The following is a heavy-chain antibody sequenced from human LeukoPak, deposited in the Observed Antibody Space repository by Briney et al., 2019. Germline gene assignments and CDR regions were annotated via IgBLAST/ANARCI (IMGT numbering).Heavy chain of an antibody. D-gene: IGHD3-16*01. CDR3: AKANYSVWGSYRGSLDY. CDR1: GYTFTAYH. V-gene: IGHV1-2*02. J-gene: IGHJ4*02. CDR2: INANSGGT. Sequence: GASVKVSCKASGYTFTAYHIHWVRQAPGQGLEWMGWINANSGGTNYAQSFQDRVTMTRDTSISTAYMELSRLTSDDTAVYYCAKANYSVWGSYRGSLDYWGQGTPVTVSS.